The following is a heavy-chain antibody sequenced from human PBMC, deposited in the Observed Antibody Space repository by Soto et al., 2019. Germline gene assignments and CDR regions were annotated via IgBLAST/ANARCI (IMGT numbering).Heavy chain of an antibody. CDR1: GYSFTSYW. Sequence: PGESLKISCKGSGYSFTSYWIGWVRQMPGKGLEWMGIIYPGDSDTRYSPSFQGQVTISADKSISTAYLQWSSLKASDTAMYYCARSELRFLEWLLPLGGMDVWGQGTTVTVSS. D-gene: IGHD3-3*01. CDR2: IYPGDSDT. J-gene: IGHJ6*02. V-gene: IGHV5-51*01. CDR3: ARSELRFLEWLLPLGGMDV.